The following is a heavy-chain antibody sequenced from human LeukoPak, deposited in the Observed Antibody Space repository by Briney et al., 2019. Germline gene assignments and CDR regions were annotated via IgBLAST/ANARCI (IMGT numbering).Heavy chain of an antibody. CDR2: IYTSGST. CDR3: ARDVWFGAGRTFDY. V-gene: IGHV4-61*02. Sequence: SETLSLTCTVSGGSISSGSYYWSWIRQPAGTGLEWIGRIYTSGSTNYNPSLKSRVTISVDTSKNQFSLELSSVTAADTAVYYCARDVWFGAGRTFDYWGQGTLVTVSS. J-gene: IGHJ4*02. CDR1: GGSISSGSYY. D-gene: IGHD3-10*01.